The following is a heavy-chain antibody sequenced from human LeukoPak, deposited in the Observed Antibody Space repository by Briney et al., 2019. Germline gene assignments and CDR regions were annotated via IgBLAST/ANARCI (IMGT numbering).Heavy chain of an antibody. V-gene: IGHV3-53*01. Sequence: GGSLRLSCAASGLTGSHNYVSWVRQAPGKGLEWVSAIHTSGDTCYADSVKGRFTISRDTSKNTLYLQINSLRVEDTAVYYRIVFGDSNHWGQGTLVTVSS. CDR3: IVFGDSNH. CDR2: IHTSGDT. CDR1: GLTGSHNY. J-gene: IGHJ5*02. D-gene: IGHD4-17*01.